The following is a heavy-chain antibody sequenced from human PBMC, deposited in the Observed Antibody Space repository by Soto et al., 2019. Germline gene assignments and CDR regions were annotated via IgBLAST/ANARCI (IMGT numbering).Heavy chain of an antibody. CDR3: ARVGGGAFDI. V-gene: IGHV4-59*01. CDR2: IYYSGST. J-gene: IGHJ3*02. CDR1: GGSISSYY. D-gene: IGHD3-16*01. Sequence: QVQLQESGPGLVKPSETLSLTCTVSGGSISSYYWSWIRQPPGKGLEWIGYIYYSGSTNYNPSLKSPVPISVDSSHNQFALKLSSVTAADTAVYYWARVGGGAFDIWGQGTMVTVSS.